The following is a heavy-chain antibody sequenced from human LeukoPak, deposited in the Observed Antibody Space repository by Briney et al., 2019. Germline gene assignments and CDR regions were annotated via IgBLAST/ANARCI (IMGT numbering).Heavy chain of an antibody. J-gene: IGHJ4*02. D-gene: IGHD4-17*01. CDR1: GYSFTSYD. Sequence: ASVKVSCKASGYSFTSYDINWVRQAPGRGLEWMGWMNPNSGNTGYVQKFQGRVTMTRSTTINTAYMELSNLRSEDTAVYYCARDSFEGGTVTFDSWGQGTLVTVSS. V-gene: IGHV1-8*01. CDR2: MNPNSGNT. CDR3: ARDSFEGGTVTFDS.